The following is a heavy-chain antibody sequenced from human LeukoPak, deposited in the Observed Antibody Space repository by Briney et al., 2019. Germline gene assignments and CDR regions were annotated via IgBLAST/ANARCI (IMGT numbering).Heavy chain of an antibody. CDR3: AKEYCSSTSCYIVDY. CDR2: ISGSGGST. Sequence: GGSLRLSCAASGFTFSSYAMSWVRQAPGKGLEWVSAISGSGGSTYYADPVKGRFTISRDNSKNTLYLQMNSLRAEDTAVYYCAKEYCSSTSCYIVDYWGQGTLVTVSS. V-gene: IGHV3-23*01. J-gene: IGHJ4*02. D-gene: IGHD2-2*02. CDR1: GFTFSSYA.